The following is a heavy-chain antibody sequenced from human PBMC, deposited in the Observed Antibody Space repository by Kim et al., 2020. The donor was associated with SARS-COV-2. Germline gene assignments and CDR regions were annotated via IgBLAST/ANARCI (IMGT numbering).Heavy chain of an antibody. Sequence: GGSLRLSCAASGFTFDDYAMHWVRQAPGKGLEWVSGISWNSGSIGYADSVKGRFTISRDNAKNSLYLQMNSLRAEDTALYYCATRKSHGYCSGGSCWFPLDYWGQGTLVTVSS. J-gene: IGHJ4*02. CDR2: ISWNSGSI. CDR1: GFTFDDYA. D-gene: IGHD2-15*01. CDR3: ATRKSHGYCSGGSCWFPLDY. V-gene: IGHV3-9*01.